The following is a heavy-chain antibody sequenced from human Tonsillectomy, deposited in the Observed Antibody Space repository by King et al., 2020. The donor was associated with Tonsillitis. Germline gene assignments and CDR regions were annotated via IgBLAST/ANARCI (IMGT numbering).Heavy chain of an antibody. CDR3: ARDRPGDFDY. Sequence: VQLVESGGGVVQPGRSLRLSCAASGFSFYNYGMHWVRQAPGKGLEXVXVXXXRGTTYYGDSVKGRXTISRDISXXTLYLQMNSLRGEDTAVYYCARDRPGDFDYWGQGTLVTVSS. V-gene: IGHV3-33*05. CDR2: XXXRGTT. J-gene: IGHJ4*02. CDR1: GFSFYNYG. D-gene: IGHD7-27*01.